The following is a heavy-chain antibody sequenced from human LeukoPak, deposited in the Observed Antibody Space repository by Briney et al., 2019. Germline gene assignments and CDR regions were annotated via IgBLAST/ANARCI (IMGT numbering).Heavy chain of an antibody. CDR3: ARWNYDSSATHAFDI. J-gene: IGHJ3*02. V-gene: IGHV4-61*05. CDR1: GVSISSSSYY. D-gene: IGHD3-22*01. CDR2: IYYSGST. Sequence: PSETLSLTCTVSGVSISSSSYYWGWIRQPPGKGLEWIGYIYYSGSTNYNPSLKSRVTISVDTSKNQFSLKLSSVTAADTAVYYCARWNYDSSATHAFDIWGQGTMVTVSS.